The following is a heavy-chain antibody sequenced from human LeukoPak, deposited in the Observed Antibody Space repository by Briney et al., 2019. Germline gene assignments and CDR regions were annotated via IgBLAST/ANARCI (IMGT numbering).Heavy chain of an antibody. V-gene: IGHV4-30-4*08. CDR3: ARGASRDFWSGYDANWFDP. D-gene: IGHD3-3*01. CDR2: IYYSGST. J-gene: IGHJ5*02. CDR1: GGSISSGDYY. Sequence: SQTLSLTCTVSGGSISSGDYYWSWIRQPPGKGLEWIGYIYYSGSTYYNPSLKSRVTISVDTSKNQFSLKLSSVTAADTAVYYCARGASRDFWSGYDANWFDPWGQGTLVTVSS.